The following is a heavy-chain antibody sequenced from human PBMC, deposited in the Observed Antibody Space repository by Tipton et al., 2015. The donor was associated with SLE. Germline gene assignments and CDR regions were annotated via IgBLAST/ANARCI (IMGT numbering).Heavy chain of an antibody. CDR3: ARGVGYEDL. J-gene: IGHJ5*02. D-gene: IGHD5-12*01. V-gene: IGHV4-59*01. Sequence: TLSLTCTVPGGSISSYYWSGIRQPPGKGLEWIGYIYYSGSTNSNPSLKSRVTISVDTSKNQFSLKLNSVTAADTAVYYCARGVGYEDLWGQGTLVTVSA. CDR1: GGSISSYY. CDR2: IYYSGST.